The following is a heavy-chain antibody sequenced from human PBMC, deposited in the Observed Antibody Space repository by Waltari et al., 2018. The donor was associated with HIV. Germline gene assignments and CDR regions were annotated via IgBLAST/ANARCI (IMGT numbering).Heavy chain of an antibody. D-gene: IGHD4-17*01. CDR2: IATSGDT. CDR3: GRGRDTDYGEIDS. V-gene: IGHV3-13*01. CDR1: GFMFNDYD. J-gene: IGHJ1*01. Sequence: EVHLVESGGGLIQPGGSLRLSCATSGFMFNDYDMHWVRQAAGGGLEWVSAIATSGDTYYAVSAKGRFIISREKDNSSVYLQLNNLRVEDSALYYCGRGRDTDYGEIDSWGQGTLVTVSS.